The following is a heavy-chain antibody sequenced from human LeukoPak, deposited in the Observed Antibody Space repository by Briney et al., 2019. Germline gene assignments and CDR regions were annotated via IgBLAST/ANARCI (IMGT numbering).Heavy chain of an antibody. Sequence: SVKVSCKASGGTFSSYAISWVRQAPGQGLEWMGGVIPIFGTANYAQKFQGRVTITADESTSTAYMELSSLRSEDTAVYYCATTRGYSYGPVGYWGQGTLVTVSS. V-gene: IGHV1-69*13. CDR3: ATTRGYSYGPVGY. D-gene: IGHD5-18*01. J-gene: IGHJ4*02. CDR1: GGTFSSYA. CDR2: VIPIFGTA.